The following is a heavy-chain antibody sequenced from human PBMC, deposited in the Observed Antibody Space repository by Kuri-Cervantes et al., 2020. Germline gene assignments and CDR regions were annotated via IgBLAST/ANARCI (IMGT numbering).Heavy chain of an antibody. CDR3: AKDRYSSPDVGCFDI. CDR2: ISYDGSNK. V-gene: IGHV3-30*18. CDR1: GFTFSSYG. D-gene: IGHD6-13*01. Sequence: GESLKISCPASGFTFSSYGMHWVRQAPGKGLEWVAVISYDGSNKYYADSVKGRFTISRDNSKNTLYLQMNSLRAEGTDVYYCAKDRYSSPDVGCFDIWGQGTMVTVSS. J-gene: IGHJ3*02.